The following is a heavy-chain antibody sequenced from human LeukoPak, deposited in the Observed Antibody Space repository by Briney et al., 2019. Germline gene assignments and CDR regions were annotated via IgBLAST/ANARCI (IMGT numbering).Heavy chain of an antibody. J-gene: IGHJ4*02. D-gene: IGHD5-18*01. V-gene: IGHV4-34*01. CDR1: GGSFSGYY. CDR2: INHSGST. CDR3: ARACVGTAMVGFDY. Sequence: SETLSLTCAVYGGSFSGYYWSWIRQPPGKGLEWIGEINHSGSTNYNPSLKSRVTISVDTSKNQFSLKLSSVTAADTAVYYCARACVGTAMVGFDYWGQGTLVTVSS.